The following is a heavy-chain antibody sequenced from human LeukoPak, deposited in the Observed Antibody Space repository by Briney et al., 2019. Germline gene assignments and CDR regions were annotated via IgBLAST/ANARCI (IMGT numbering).Heavy chain of an antibody. V-gene: IGHV4-59*01. D-gene: IGHD3-3*01. CDR2: IFYSGST. Sequence: SETLSLTCTVSGGSISSYYWSWIRQPPGKGLEWIGYIFYSGSTNYNPSLKSRVTISVDTSKNQFSLKLSSVTAADTAVHYCARVFSYPLRAPFDPWGQGTLVTVSS. CDR3: ARVFSYPLRAPFDP. CDR1: GGSISSYY. J-gene: IGHJ5*02.